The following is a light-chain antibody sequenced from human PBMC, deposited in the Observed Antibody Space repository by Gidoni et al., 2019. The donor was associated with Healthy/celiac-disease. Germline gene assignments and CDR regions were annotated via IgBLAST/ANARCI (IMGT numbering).Light chain of an antibody. Sequence: DIQMTKSPSSLSASVGERVTITCRASQSISSYLNWYQQKPGKAPKHLIYAAYSLQSGVPSRFSGSGSGTDFTLTISSLLPEDFATYYCQQSYSTRETFXXXTKVEIK. CDR3: QQSYSTRET. V-gene: IGKV1-39*01. CDR2: AAY. CDR1: QSISSY. J-gene: IGKJ1*01.